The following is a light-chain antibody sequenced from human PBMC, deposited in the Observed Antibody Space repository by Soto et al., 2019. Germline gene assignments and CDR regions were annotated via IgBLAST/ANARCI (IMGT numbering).Light chain of an antibody. CDR3: SSYTSSSTPWV. J-gene: IGLJ3*02. CDR2: DVS. Sequence: LTPPVSVTGSPGHSITISCTGTSSDVGGYNYVSWYQQHPGKAPKLMIYDVSNRPSGVSNRFSGSKSGNTASLTISGLQAEDEADYYCSSYTSSSTPWVFGGGTKVTVL. CDR1: SSDVGGYNY. V-gene: IGLV2-14*01.